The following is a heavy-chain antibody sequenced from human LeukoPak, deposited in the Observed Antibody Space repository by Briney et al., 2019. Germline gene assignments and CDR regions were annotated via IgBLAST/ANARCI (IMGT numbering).Heavy chain of an antibody. CDR2: IKQDGSEE. D-gene: IGHD2-21*01. Sequence: GGSLRLSCAASGFTFSDYYMSWIRQAPGKGLEWVANIKQDGSEEYYVDSVKGRFTISRDNAKKSTYLQMHRVRVEDTAVYYCARDYGDHPYPEVTLDQWGQGTLVTVSS. CDR1: GFTFSDYY. J-gene: IGHJ4*02. CDR3: ARDYGDHPYPEVTLDQ. V-gene: IGHV3-7*01.